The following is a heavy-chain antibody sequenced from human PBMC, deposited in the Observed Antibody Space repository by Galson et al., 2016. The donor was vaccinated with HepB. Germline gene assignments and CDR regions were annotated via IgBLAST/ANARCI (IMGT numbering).Heavy chain of an antibody. CDR3: ARVGWDIVLDV. D-gene: IGHD2-15*01. J-gene: IGHJ6*02. Sequence: SVKVSCKASGYIFSRYGISWVRQAPGQGLEWMGWISAYNGNTNYAPKFQGRVTMTTDTPTSTAYMELRSLRSADTAVYYCARVGWDIVLDVWGQGTTVTVSS. CDR1: GYIFSRYG. CDR2: ISAYNGNT. V-gene: IGHV1-18*01.